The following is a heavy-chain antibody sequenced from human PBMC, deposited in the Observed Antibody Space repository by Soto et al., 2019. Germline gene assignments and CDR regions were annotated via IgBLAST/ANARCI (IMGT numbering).Heavy chain of an antibody. D-gene: IGHD2-15*01. CDR3: AKPRLVDGRIRYDEFVS. J-gene: IGHJ4*02. V-gene: IGHV3-23*01. CDR2: ISGTVVSS. Sequence: GGSLRLSCEVSGFTFSSYAMSWVRQSPGKGLEWVAVISGTVVSSQYADSVKGRFTISRDNSKNTLTLQMNNLRAEDTAVYYCAKPRLVDGRIRYDEFVSWGQGTLVTVSS. CDR1: GFTFSSYA.